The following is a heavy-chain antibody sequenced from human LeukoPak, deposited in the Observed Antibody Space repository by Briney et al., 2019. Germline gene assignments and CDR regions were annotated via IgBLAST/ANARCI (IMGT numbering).Heavy chain of an antibody. CDR2: IYYSGST. J-gene: IGHJ4*02. Sequence: PSETLSLTCTVSGYSISSGYYWGWIRQPPGKGLEWIGSIYYSGSTYYNPSLKSRVTISVDTSKNQFSLKLSSVTAADTAVYYCARNSMVIRRPFDYWGQGTLVTVSS. D-gene: IGHD3-22*01. CDR3: ARNSMVIRRPFDY. CDR1: GYSISSGYY. V-gene: IGHV4-38-2*02.